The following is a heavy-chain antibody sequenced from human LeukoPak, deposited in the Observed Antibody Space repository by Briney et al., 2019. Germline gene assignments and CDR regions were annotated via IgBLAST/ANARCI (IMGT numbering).Heavy chain of an antibody. D-gene: IGHD1-1*01. CDR1: GFTFSSFG. V-gene: IGHV3-21*05. Sequence: GGSLRLSCAASGFTFSSFGMNWVRQAPGKGLEWVSYISTSSTYTSYADSVKGRFTISRDNAKNSLSLQMSSLRAEDTAVYYCAGAGSERRPLDYWGQGTLVTVSS. CDR2: ISTSSTYT. CDR3: AGAGSERRPLDY. J-gene: IGHJ4*02.